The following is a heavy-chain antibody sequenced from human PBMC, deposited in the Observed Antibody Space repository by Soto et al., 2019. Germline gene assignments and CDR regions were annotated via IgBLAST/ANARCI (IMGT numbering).Heavy chain of an antibody. J-gene: IGHJ6*02. V-gene: IGHV3-43*01. CDR2: ISWDGGST. CDR3: AKDIYLTRHGSGSPVELPAWGMDV. CDR1: GFTFDDYT. Sequence: GGSLRLSCAASGFTFDDYTMHWVRQAPGKGLEWVSLISWDGGSTYYADSVKGRFTISRDNNKNSLYLQMNSLRTEDTALYYCAKDIYLTRHGSGSPVELPAWGMDVWGQGTTVTVSS. D-gene: IGHD3-10*01.